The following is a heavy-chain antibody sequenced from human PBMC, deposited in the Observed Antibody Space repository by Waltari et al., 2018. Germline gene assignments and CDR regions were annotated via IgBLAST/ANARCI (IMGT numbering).Heavy chain of an antibody. V-gene: IGHV4-38-2*02. Sequence: QVQLQESGPGLVKPSETLSLTCAVSGYSISSGYYWGWIRQPPGKGLEWIGSIYHSGSTYYNPSLKSRVTISVDTSKNPFSLKLSSVTAADTAVYYCARDHRNSSGSEGYWGQGTLVTVSS. D-gene: IGHD6-19*01. CDR1: GYSISSGYY. CDR2: IYHSGST. CDR3: ARDHRNSSGSEGY. J-gene: IGHJ4*02.